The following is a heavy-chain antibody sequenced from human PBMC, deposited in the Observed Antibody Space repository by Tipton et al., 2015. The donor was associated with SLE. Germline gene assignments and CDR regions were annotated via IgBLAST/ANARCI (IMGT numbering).Heavy chain of an antibody. CDR2: IHSRGST. V-gene: IGHV4-31*03. Sequence: TLSLTCTVSGVSVSSGGYYWNWIRQHPGKGLEWIGCIHSRGSTYYTPSLKSRLTMSVDTSNNQFSLQLSSVTAADTALYYCVSSGYPLDSFDAWGQGTMVTVS. J-gene: IGHJ3*01. D-gene: IGHD3-9*01. CDR3: VSSGYPLDSFDA. CDR1: GVSVSSGGYY.